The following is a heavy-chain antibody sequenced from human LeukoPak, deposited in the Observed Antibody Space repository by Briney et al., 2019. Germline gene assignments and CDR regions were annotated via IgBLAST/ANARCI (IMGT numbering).Heavy chain of an antibody. CDR3: ARSQDYGDYVWGLGYYYYGMDV. Sequence: PSETLSLTCAVSGGSISSGGYYWSWIRQPPGKGLEWIGYIYYSGSTNYNPSLKSRVTVSVDTSKNQFSLKLSSVTAADTAVYYCARSQDYGDYVWGLGYYYYGMDVWGQGTTVTVSS. V-gene: IGHV4-61*08. CDR2: IYYSGST. CDR1: GGSISSGGYY. D-gene: IGHD4-17*01. J-gene: IGHJ6*02.